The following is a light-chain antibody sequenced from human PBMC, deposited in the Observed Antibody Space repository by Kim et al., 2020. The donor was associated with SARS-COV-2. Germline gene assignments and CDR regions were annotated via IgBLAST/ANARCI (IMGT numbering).Light chain of an antibody. V-gene: IGLV10-54*01. CDR2: RNN. Sequence: RQTATLTRIGNLNSVGDQGAAWLQQHQGHPPKLLFYRNNNRPSGISERLSASRSGNTDSLTITALQPEDEADYYCSAWNSSLSAWVLGGGTQLTVL. J-gene: IGLJ3*02. CDR3: SAWNSSLSAWV. CDR1: LNSVGDQG.